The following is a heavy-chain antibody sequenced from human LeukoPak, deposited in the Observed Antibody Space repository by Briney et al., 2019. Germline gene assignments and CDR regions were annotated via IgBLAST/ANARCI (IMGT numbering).Heavy chain of an antibody. J-gene: IGHJ2*01. CDR2: IWYDGSNK. Sequence: GGSLRLSCAASGFTFSSYGMHWVRQAPGKGLEWVAVIWYDGSNKYYADSVKGRFTISRDNSKNTLYLQMNSLRAEDTAVYYCARVPTLANNWYFDLWGRGTLVTVSS. CDR3: ARVPTLANNWYFDL. V-gene: IGHV3-33*01. CDR1: GFTFSSYG. D-gene: IGHD1-26*01.